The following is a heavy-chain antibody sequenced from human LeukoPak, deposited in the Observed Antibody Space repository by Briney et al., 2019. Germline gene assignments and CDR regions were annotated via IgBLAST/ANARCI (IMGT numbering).Heavy chain of an antibody. J-gene: IGHJ3*02. CDR2: IFPSGGEI. Sequence: PGGSLRLSCAASGFTFSTFAMIWVRQPPGKGLEWVSSIFPSGGEIHYADSVRGRFTISRDNSKSTLSLQMNSLRAEDTAVYYCARDLHYYDSSDAFDIWGQGTMVTVSS. CDR1: GFTFSTFA. CDR3: ARDLHYYDSSDAFDI. V-gene: IGHV3-23*01. D-gene: IGHD3-22*01.